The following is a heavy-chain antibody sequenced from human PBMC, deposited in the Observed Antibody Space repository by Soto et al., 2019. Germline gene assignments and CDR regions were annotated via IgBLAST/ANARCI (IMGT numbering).Heavy chain of an antibody. CDR1: GYTFTSYD. CDR2: MNPNSGNT. J-gene: IGHJ4*02. V-gene: IGHV1-8*01. D-gene: IGHD6-13*01. Sequence: ASVKVSCKASGYTFTSYDINWVRQATGQGLEWMGWMNPNSGNTGYTQKFQGRVTMTRNTSISTAYMELSSLRSEDTAVYYCARGRGGAAAGTGDYWGQGPLVPVSS. CDR3: ARGRGGAAAGTGDY.